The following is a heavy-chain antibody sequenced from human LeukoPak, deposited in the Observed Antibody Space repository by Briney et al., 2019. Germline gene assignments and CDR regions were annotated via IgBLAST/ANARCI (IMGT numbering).Heavy chain of an antibody. CDR1: GFTFSIYA. D-gene: IGHD3-9*01. CDR2: ISSNGGCT. V-gene: IGHV3-64*01. J-gene: IGHJ4*02. CDR3: ARSPPGYPHIYFDY. Sequence: PGGSLRLSCAASGFTFSIYAMPWVRQAPGKGLEYVSAISSNGGCTYYANSVKGRFTISRDNSKNTLYLQMGSLRAEDMAVYYCARSPPGYPHIYFDYWGQGTLVTVSS.